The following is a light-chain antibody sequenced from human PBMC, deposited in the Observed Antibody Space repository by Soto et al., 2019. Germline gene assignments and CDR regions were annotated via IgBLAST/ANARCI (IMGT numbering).Light chain of an antibody. J-gene: IGLJ1*01. CDR3: QSFDSSRFYV. V-gene: IGLV1-40*01. CDR2: GNS. CDR1: SSNIGTGYD. Sequence: QCVLTQPPSVSGAPGQRVTISCTWSSSNIGTGYDVHWYQQLPGTAPKLLIYGNSNRPSGVPDRFSGSKSGTPASLAITGLQAEDEADYYCQSFDSSRFYVFGTGTKVTVL.